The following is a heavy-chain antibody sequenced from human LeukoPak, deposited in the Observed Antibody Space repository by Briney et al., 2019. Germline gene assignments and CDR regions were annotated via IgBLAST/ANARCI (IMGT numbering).Heavy chain of an antibody. CDR3: ARAVSSYGLGS. Sequence: PGGSLRLSCAASGFSLSTFGMNWVRQAPGKGLECGSSITSTSSYTYYADSVKGRFTISRDDAKNSLYLPMTSVGAEATAVYSCARAVSSYGLGSWGQGTLVTVSS. D-gene: IGHD5-18*01. V-gene: IGHV3-21*01. CDR2: ITSTSSYT. J-gene: IGHJ4*02. CDR1: GFSLSTFG.